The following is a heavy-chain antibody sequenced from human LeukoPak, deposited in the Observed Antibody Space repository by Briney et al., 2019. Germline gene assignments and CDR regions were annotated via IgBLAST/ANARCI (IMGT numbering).Heavy chain of an antibody. J-gene: IGHJ4*02. V-gene: IGHV4-34*01. D-gene: IGHD2-21*01. CDR2: INHSGST. Sequence: SETLSLTCAVYGGSFSGYYWSWIRQPPGKGLEWIGEINHSGSTNYNPSLKSRVTISVDTSKNQFSLKLSSVTAADTAVYYCASISQSQFDYWGQGTLVTVSS. CDR3: ASISQSQFDY. CDR1: GGSFSGYY.